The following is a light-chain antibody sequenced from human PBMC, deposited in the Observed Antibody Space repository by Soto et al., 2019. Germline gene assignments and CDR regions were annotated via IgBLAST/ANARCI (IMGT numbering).Light chain of an antibody. V-gene: IGKV3-15*01. CDR3: QPYNNWPPLT. Sequence: EIVMTQSPATLSVSPGERATLSCRASQSVSSHLAWYQQKPGQAPRLLIYGASTMATGISARFSGSGSGAEFPRTVSSLQCEDFAVYYCQPYNNWPPLTFGGGTKVEIK. J-gene: IGKJ4*01. CDR2: GAS. CDR1: QSVSSH.